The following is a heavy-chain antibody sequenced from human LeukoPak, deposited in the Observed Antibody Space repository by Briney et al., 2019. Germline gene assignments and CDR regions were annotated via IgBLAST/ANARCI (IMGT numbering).Heavy chain of an antibody. J-gene: IGHJ2*01. CDR2: IYYSGST. D-gene: IGHD6-19*01. CDR3: ARQKRVSGWRLANWYFDL. Sequence: SETLSLTCAVSGGSFSGYYWTWIRQPPGKGLEWIGSIYYSGSTYYNPSLKSRVTISVDTSKNQFSLKLSSVTAADTAVYYCARQKRVSGWRLANWYFDLWGRGTLVTVSS. V-gene: IGHV4-39*01. CDR1: GGSFSGYY.